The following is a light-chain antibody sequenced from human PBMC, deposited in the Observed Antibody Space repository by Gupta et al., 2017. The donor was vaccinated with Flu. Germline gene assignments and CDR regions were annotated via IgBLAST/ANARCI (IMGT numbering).Light chain of an antibody. CDR1: HSVSRY. CDR3: QQRSHGHPNFT. V-gene: IGKV3-11*01. Sequence: EIVLTQSPATLSLSPGERASLSCRASHSVSRYLAWYQQKPGQTPRLLIYDASKRANGIPARFSGSGAGTDVTLTISSREPEDFAVYYCQQRSHGHPNFTFGQGTRLDIK. J-gene: IGKJ5*01. CDR2: DAS.